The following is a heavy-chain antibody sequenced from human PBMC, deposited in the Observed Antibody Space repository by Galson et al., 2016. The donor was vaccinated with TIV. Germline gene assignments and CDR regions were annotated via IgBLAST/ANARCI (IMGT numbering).Heavy chain of an antibody. CDR2: INRKTEGATA. Sequence: PRLSCAGSGFTFSTAWINWVRQGPGKGLEWVGRINRKTEGATADYATPVKGRFTISRDDSKNTLYLQMNSLKTEDTGVYYCGTGLFDCWGQGTLATVSS. CDR3: GTGLFDC. CDR1: GFTFSTAW. J-gene: IGHJ4*02. V-gene: IGHV3-15*01.